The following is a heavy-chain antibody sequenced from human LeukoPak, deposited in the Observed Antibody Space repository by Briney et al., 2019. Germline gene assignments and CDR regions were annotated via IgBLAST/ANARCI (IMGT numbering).Heavy chain of an antibody. CDR2: MNPNSGNT. D-gene: IGHD6-13*01. J-gene: IGHJ6*02. V-gene: IGHV1-8*02. CDR1: GYTFTGYY. Sequence: GASVKVSCKASGYTFTGYYMHWVRKAPGQGLEWMGWMNPNSGNTGYAQKFQGRVTMTRNTSISTAYMELSSLRSEDTAVYYCARVSGSSSWYQYYYYYGMDVWGQGTTVTVSS. CDR3: ARVSGSSSWYQYYYYYGMDV.